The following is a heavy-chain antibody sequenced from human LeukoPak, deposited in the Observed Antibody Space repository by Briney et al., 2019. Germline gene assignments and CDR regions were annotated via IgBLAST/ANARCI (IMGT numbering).Heavy chain of an antibody. Sequence: GGSLRLSCAASGFTFSRTAMSWVRQAPGKGLQWVATIGGSGAGTYYAASVKGRFNISRDNSKNTLYLQLNSLRTEDTAIYYCAKDANYLRSGSFFIPFDYWGQGTLVTVSS. J-gene: IGHJ4*02. CDR3: AKDANYLRSGSFFIPFDY. V-gene: IGHV3-23*01. CDR2: IGGSGAGT. D-gene: IGHD4/OR15-4a*01. CDR1: GFTFSRTA.